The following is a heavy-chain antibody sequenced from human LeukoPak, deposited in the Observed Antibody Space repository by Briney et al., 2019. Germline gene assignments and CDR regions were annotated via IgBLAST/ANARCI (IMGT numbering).Heavy chain of an antibody. J-gene: IGHJ4*02. CDR2: IKQDGSEK. CDR3: AKQRYGGEDY. D-gene: IGHD3-16*01. V-gene: IGHV3-7*01. Sequence: PGGSLRLSCAASGFTFSSYWMSWVRQAPGKGLEWVANIKQDGSEKYYVDSLKGRFTISRDNAKNSLYPQMNSLRAEDTAVYYCAKQRYGGEDYWGQGTLVTVSS. CDR1: GFTFSSYW.